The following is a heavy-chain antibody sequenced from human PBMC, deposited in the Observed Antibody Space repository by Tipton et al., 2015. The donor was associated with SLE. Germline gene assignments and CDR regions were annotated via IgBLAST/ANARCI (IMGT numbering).Heavy chain of an antibody. CDR2: INHTGST. J-gene: IGHJ3*02. D-gene: IGHD6-19*01. V-gene: IGHV4-34*01. Sequence: TLSLTCAVYGGSFSGYYWSWIRQPPGKGLEWIGEINHTGSTTHNPSLKSRVTISVDTSKNQFSLKLSSVTAADTAVYYCASRGRMIAVAVRHAFDIWGQGTMVTVSS. CDR3: ASRGRMIAVAVRHAFDI. CDR1: GGSFSGYY.